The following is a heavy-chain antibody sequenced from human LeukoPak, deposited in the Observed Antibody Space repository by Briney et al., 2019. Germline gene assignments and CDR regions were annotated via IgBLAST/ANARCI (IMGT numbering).Heavy chain of an antibody. CDR2: INPNSGGT. J-gene: IGHJ5*02. CDR1: GYTFTGYY. Sequence: ASVKVSCKASGYTFTGYYMHWVRQAPGQGLEWMGWINPNSGGTNYAQKFQGRVTMTRDTSISTAYMELSRLRSDDTAVYYCARGPGGYRSGGSCYTPLSSWGQGTLVTVSS. CDR3: ARGPGGYRSGGSCYTPLSS. D-gene: IGHD2-15*01. V-gene: IGHV1-2*02.